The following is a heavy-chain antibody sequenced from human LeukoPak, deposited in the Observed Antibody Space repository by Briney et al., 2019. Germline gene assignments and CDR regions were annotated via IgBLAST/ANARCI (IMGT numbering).Heavy chain of an antibody. Sequence: GGSLRLSCAASGFTFSSYAMSWVRQAPGKGLEWVSAISGSGGSTYYADSVKGRFTISRDNSKNTLYLQMNSLRAEYTAVYYCAKLGAYSSSWYGGSWFDPWGQGTLVTVSS. D-gene: IGHD6-13*01. CDR1: GFTFSSYA. CDR3: AKLGAYSSSWYGGSWFDP. J-gene: IGHJ5*02. V-gene: IGHV3-23*01. CDR2: ISGSGGST.